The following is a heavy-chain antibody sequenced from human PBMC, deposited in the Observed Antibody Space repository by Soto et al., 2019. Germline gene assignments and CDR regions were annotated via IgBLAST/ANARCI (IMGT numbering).Heavy chain of an antibody. CDR3: EREGVEIRGGPDWFDT. CDR2: IYHSEYS. CDR1: GDSISSAYY. V-gene: IGHV4-38-2*02. J-gene: IGHJ5*02. D-gene: IGHD3-3*01. Sequence: SETLSLTCAVSGDSISSAYYWGWIRQPPGKGLEWIGSIYHSEYSYYNPSLKSRVTISIDTSQNQFSLKLSSVTAAETAVYYCEREGVEIRGGPDWFDTWGQGTLVTVSS.